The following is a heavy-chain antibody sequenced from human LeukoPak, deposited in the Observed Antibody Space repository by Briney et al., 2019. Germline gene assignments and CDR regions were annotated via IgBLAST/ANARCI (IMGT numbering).Heavy chain of an antibody. CDR1: GGTFSSYA. CDR3: ARVGAAAGDSY. J-gene: IGHJ4*02. D-gene: IGHD6-13*01. Sequence: GASVKVSCKASGGTFSSYAISWVRQAPGQGLEWMGGIIPIFGTANYAQKFQGRVTITADKSTSTAYMELSSLRSEDTAVYYCARVGAAAGDSYWGQGTLVTVSS. CDR2: IIPIFGTA. V-gene: IGHV1-69*06.